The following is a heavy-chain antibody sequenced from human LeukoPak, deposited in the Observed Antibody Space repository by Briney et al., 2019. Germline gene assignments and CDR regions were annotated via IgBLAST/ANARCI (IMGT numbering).Heavy chain of an antibody. D-gene: IGHD3-10*01. CDR2: INPNSGGT. V-gene: IGHV1-2*02. CDR3: ARGPASGSPRVDG. CDR1: GYTFTCYY. J-gene: IGHJ6*04. Sequence: ASVKVSCKASGYTFTCYYMHWVRHAPGQGLEWMGWINPNSGGTNYAQKFQGRVTMTRDTSISTAYMELSRLRSDDTAVYHCARGPASGSPRVDGWGKGTTVTVSS.